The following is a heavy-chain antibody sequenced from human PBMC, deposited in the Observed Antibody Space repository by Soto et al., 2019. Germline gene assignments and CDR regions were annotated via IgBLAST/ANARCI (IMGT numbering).Heavy chain of an antibody. CDR2: IYWDDDK. CDR3: AHFAYYGSASLDN. Sequence: QITLKESGPTLVKPTQTLTLTRPVSGFSLSTSGVGVAWILQPPGKALQWLGIIYWDDDKRYSPSLRSRLTITKDSSKNQVVLSMANMQSVDTATYFCAHFAYYGSASLDNWGQGTLVSVSS. CDR1: GFSLSTSGVG. V-gene: IGHV2-5*02. J-gene: IGHJ4*02. D-gene: IGHD3-10*01.